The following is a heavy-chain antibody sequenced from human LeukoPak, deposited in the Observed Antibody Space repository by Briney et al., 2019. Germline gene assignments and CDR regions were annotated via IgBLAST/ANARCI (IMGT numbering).Heavy chain of an antibody. CDR2: IWYDGSNK. V-gene: IGHV3-33*01. Sequence: PGGSLRLSCAASGFTFSSYGMHWVRQAPGKGLEWVAVIWYDGSNKYYADSVKGRFTISRDNSKNTLYLQMNSLRVEDTAVYYSARGEGGYYYRLGDWGQGTLVTVSS. J-gene: IGHJ4*02. D-gene: IGHD3-22*01. CDR1: GFTFSSYG. CDR3: ARGEGGYYYRLGD.